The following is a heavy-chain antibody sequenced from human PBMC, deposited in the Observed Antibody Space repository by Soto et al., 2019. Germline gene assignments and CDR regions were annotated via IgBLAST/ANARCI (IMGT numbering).Heavy chain of an antibody. V-gene: IGHV3-7*01. CDR2: IKQDGSEE. D-gene: IGHD6-6*01. CDR3: AREIAARL. J-gene: IGHJ6*04. CDR1: GFTFSSYW. Sequence: LRLSCAASGFTFSSYWMSWFRQAPGKGLEWVANIKQDGSEENYVDSVKGRFTISRDNAKNALYLQMNSLRVEDTAVYYCAREIAARLWGKGTTVTVSS.